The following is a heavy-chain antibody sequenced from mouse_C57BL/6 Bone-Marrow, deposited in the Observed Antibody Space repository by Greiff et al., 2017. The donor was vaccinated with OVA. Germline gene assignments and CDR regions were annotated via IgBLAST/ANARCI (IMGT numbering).Heavy chain of an antibody. CDR1: GYTFTSYW. Sequence: QVQLKQPGAELVKPGASVKLSCKASGYTFTSYWMQWVKQRPGQGLEWIGEIDPSDSYTNYNQKFKGKATLTVDTSSSTAYMQLSSLTSEDSAVYYCARSPYYGSTLYYFDYWGQGTTLTVSS. D-gene: IGHD1-1*01. CDR2: IDPSDSYT. J-gene: IGHJ2*01. CDR3: ARSPYYGSTLYYFDY. V-gene: IGHV1-50*01.